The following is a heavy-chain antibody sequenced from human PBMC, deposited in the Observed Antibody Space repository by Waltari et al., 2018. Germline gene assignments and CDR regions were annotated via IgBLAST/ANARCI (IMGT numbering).Heavy chain of an antibody. Sequence: QVQLVQSGAEVKKPGSTVKVYCKASGGTFSTYGITWVRQAPGQGLEWMGGIIPMVGTANYAQQFQGRVTITADESTSTAHMELSSLRSEDTAVYYCARAGYCSGGSCLYYMDVWGTGTTVTVSS. J-gene: IGHJ6*03. D-gene: IGHD2-15*01. CDR3: ARAGYCSGGSCLYYMDV. CDR2: IIPMVGTA. CDR1: GGTFSTYG. V-gene: IGHV1-69*12.